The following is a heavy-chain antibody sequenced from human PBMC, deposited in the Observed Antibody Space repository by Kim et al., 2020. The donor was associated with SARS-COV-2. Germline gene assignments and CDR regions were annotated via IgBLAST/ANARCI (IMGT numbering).Heavy chain of an antibody. Sequence: SETLSLTCTVSGGSISSGGYYWSWIRQHPGKGLEWIGYIYYSGSTCYNPSLKSRLIISVDTSKNQFSLKLSSVTAADTAVYYCARGSRGMPLYGMDVWGQGTTVTVS. J-gene: IGHJ6*02. D-gene: IGHD2-2*01. V-gene: IGHV4-31*03. CDR2: IYYSGST. CDR1: GGSISSGGYY. CDR3: ARGSRGMPLYGMDV.